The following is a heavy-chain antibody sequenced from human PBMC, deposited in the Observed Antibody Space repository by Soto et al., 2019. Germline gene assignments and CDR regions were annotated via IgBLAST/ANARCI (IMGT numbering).Heavy chain of an antibody. CDR3: ARDPSYSSSWVYYYGMDV. Sequence: GGSLRLSCAASGFTFSSYAMHWVRQAPGKGLEWVAVISYDGSNKYCADSVKGRFTVSRDNSKNTLYLQMNSLRAEDTAVYYCARDPSYSSSWVYYYGMDVWGQGTTVTVSS. J-gene: IGHJ6*02. CDR2: ISYDGSNK. V-gene: IGHV3-30-3*01. D-gene: IGHD6-13*01. CDR1: GFTFSSYA.